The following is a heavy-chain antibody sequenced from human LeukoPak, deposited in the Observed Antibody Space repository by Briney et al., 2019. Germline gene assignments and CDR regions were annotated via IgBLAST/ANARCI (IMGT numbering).Heavy chain of an antibody. Sequence: PGESLKISCKGSGYSFTTYWISWVRQMPGKGLEWMGRVDATDSNTVYSPSFQGHVTTSTDKSINTAYLQWSSLKASDTAMYYCARHALGGSGWYYFDYWGQGTVVTVSS. J-gene: IGHJ4*02. CDR2: VDATDSNT. D-gene: IGHD6-19*01. CDR1: GYSFTTYW. V-gene: IGHV5-10-1*01. CDR3: ARHALGGSGWYYFDY.